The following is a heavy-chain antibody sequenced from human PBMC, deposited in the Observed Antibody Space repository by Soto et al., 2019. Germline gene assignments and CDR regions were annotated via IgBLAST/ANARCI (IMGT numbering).Heavy chain of an antibody. Sequence: GGSLRLSCAASGFTVSSNYMSWVRQAPGKGLEWVSVIYSGGSTYYADSVKGRFTISRDNSKNTLYLQMNSLRAEDTAVYYCASTNCSSTSCYSLLPDYWGQGTLVTVSS. CDR3: ASTNCSSTSCYSLLPDY. CDR1: GFTVSSNY. J-gene: IGHJ4*02. V-gene: IGHV3-53*01. D-gene: IGHD2-2*02. CDR2: IYSGGST.